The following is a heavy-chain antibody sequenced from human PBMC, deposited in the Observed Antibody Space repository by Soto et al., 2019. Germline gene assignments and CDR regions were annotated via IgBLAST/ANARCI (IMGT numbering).Heavy chain of an antibody. J-gene: IGHJ6*02. CDR1: GASISSDDYS. CDR3: AREVNNYYGMDV. Sequence: TSETLSLTLSISGASISSDDYSWRWFHQPPGKGLEWIGYISHSGSTYYNPSLKSRITISVDTSKTQFSLILSSVTAADTAVFYCAREVNNYYGMDVWGQGTTVT. CDR2: ISHSGST. V-gene: IGHV4-30-4*02.